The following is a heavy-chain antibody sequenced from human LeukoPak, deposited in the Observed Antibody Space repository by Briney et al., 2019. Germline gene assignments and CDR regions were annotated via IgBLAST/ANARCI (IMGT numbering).Heavy chain of an antibody. J-gene: IGHJ3*02. D-gene: IGHD3-22*01. V-gene: IGHV3-7*03. Sequence: GGSLRLSCAASGFTFGSYWMSWVRQAPGKGLEWVANIKQDGSEKYYVDSVKGRFTISRDNAKNSLYLQMNSLRADDTGVYYCARDTPSHYYYDTPRAFDIWGQGTMVTVSS. CDR1: GFTFGSYW. CDR3: ARDTPSHYYYDTPRAFDI. CDR2: IKQDGSEK.